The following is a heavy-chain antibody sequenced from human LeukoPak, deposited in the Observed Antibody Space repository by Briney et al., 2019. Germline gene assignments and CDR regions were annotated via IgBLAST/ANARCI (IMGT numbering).Heavy chain of an antibody. CDR3: ARDGADYGDYTWFDP. D-gene: IGHD4-17*01. Sequence: PGGSLRLSCAASGFTFSNYGMHWVRQAPGKGLEWVAFIRYDGSNKYYADSVKGRFTISRDNSKNTLYLQMNSLRAEDTAVYYCARDGADYGDYTWFDPWGQGTLVTVSS. CDR2: IRYDGSNK. J-gene: IGHJ5*02. CDR1: GFTFSNYG. V-gene: IGHV3-30*02.